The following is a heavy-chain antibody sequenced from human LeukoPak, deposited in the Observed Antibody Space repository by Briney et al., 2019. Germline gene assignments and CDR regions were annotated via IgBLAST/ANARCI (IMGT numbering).Heavy chain of an antibody. CDR3: AKDSGLRTTGTLDY. J-gene: IGHJ4*02. V-gene: IGHV3-9*01. CDR2: ISWNSGSI. D-gene: IGHD1-1*01. CDR1: GFTFDDYA. Sequence: PGRSLRLSCAASGFTFDDYAMHWVRHAPGKGLEWVSGISWNSGSIGYADSVKGRFTISRDNAKNSLYLQMNSLRAEDTALYYCAKDSGLRTTGTLDYWGQGTLVTVSS.